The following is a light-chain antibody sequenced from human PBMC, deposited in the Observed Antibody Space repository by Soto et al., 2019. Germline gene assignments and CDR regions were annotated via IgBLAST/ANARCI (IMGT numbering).Light chain of an antibody. V-gene: IGKV3-20*01. J-gene: IGKJ1*01. CDR1: QSVTSTY. CDR3: QQYGSSPWT. Sequence: VLTQSPATLSLSPGERATLSCRASQSVTSTYLAWYQQKSGQAPRLLIYGASNRATGIPDRFSGSGSGTDFTLTISRLEPEDFAVYICQQYGSSPWTFGQGTKVDIK. CDR2: GAS.